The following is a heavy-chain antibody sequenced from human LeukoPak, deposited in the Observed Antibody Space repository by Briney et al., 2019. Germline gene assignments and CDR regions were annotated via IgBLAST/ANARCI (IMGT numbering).Heavy chain of an antibody. J-gene: IGHJ4*02. CDR3: ARDLDSGYGSFDY. CDR1: GGTFSSYA. D-gene: IGHD5-12*01. CDR2: IIPIFGTA. V-gene: IGHV1-69*06. Sequence: GASVKVSCKASGGTFSSYAISWVRQAPGQGLEWMGGIIPIFGTANYAQKFQGRVTITADKSTSTAYMELSSLRSEDTAVSYCARDLDSGYGSFDYWGQGTLVTVSS.